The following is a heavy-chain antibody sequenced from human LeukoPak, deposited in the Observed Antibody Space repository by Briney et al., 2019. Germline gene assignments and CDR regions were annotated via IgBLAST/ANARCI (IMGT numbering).Heavy chain of an antibody. CDR2: IHSSGST. D-gene: IGHD3/OR15-3a*01. CDR1: GGSISSYY. V-gene: IGHV4-4*09. CDR3: ARAFWTAYYDY. J-gene: IGHJ4*02. Sequence: NPSETLSLTCSVSGGSISSYYWSWIRQPPGKGLEWLGYIHSSGSTNYNPPLQSRVTISEDTSKNQFSLKLSSVTAADTALYYCARAFWTAYYDYWGQGTLVTVSS.